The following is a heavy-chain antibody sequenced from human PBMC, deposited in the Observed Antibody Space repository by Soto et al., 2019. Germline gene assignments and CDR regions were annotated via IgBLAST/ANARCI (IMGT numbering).Heavy chain of an antibody. CDR1: GCTFSNYW. D-gene: IGHD1-26*01. CDR3: TRDLGGAGSY. CDR2: LNRDGSRT. V-gene: IGHV3-74*01. Sequence: AQLVESGGGLVQPGGSLRLSCAASGCTFSNYWMHWVRQVPGQGPVWVSRLNRDGSRTDYADSVRGRFTICRDNARNTLYLQMNSLRDEDTAMYYCTRDLGGAGSYWGQGTLVTVSS. J-gene: IGHJ4*02.